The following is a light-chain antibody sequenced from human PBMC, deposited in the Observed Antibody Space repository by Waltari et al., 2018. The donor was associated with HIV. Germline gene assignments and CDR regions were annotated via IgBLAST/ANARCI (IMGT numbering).Light chain of an antibody. CDR2: DAS. V-gene: IGKV1-33*01. CDR1: QDIRKF. J-gene: IGKJ5*01. CDR3: QQYDKFPIT. Sequence: DIEMTQSPSSLSASVGDRVTITCQASQDIRKFLSWFQQKPGRAPKVLIYDASNLESGVPSRFSGSGSGTDFTFTISGLQPEDIATYYCQQYDKFPITFGQGTRLEIK.